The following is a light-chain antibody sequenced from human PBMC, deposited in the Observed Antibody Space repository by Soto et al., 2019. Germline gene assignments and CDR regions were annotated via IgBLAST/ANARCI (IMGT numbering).Light chain of an antibody. CDR3: GSWDGSLNTYV. CDR2: ASD. CDR1: SSNIGNYY. J-gene: IGLJ1*01. Sequence: QSVLTQPPSVSAAPGQKVTISCSGGSSNIGNYYVSWYQQLPGVAPKVLIFASDKRPSGIPDRFSGSQSGASGTLEITGLQTGDEADYYCGSWDGSLNTYVFGTGTKLTVL. V-gene: IGLV1-51*01.